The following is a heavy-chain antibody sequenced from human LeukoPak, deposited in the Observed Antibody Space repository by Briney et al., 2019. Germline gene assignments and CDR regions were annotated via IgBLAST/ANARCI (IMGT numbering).Heavy chain of an antibody. CDR3: ARVSDFWSGYPGRTSYGMDV. Sequence: GGSLRLSYAASGFTFSSYSMNWVRQAPGKGLEWVSSISSSSSYIYYADSVKGRFTISRDNAKNSLYLQMNGLRAEDTAVYYCARVSDFWSGYPGRTSYGMDVWGQGTTVTVSS. CDR2: ISSSSSYI. D-gene: IGHD3-3*01. J-gene: IGHJ6*02. CDR1: GFTFSSYS. V-gene: IGHV3-21*01.